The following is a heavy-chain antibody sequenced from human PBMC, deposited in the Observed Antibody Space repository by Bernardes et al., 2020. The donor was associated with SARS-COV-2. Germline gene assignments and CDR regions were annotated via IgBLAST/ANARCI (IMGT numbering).Heavy chain of an antibody. V-gene: IGHV3-66*02. J-gene: IGHJ4*02. Sequence: GGSLRLSCAASGFTVSNNYMNWVRQAPGKGLEWVSVIYSGGRTYYADSVKGRFTLSRDNSKNTLYLQMNSLRTEDTAVYYCASQHRPFFDILTGSYLWGQGTLVTVSS. D-gene: IGHD3-9*01. CDR2: IYSGGRT. CDR1: GFTVSNNY. CDR3: ASQHRPFFDILTGSYL.